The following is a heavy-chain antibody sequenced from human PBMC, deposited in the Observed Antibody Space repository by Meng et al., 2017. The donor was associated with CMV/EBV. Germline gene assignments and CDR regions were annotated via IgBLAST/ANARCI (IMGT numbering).Heavy chain of an antibody. V-gene: IGHV1-69*13. CDR2: ITPIFGVA. Sequence: SVKVSCKASGVTFSSCTLSWVRQAPGQGLEWMGGITPIFGVAQYAQNFQGRVTITADEYTNTAYMEVSSLRSEDTAVYYCATGATTGRFRVDYWGQGTLVTVSS. CDR1: GVTFSSCT. J-gene: IGHJ4*02. D-gene: IGHD1-26*01. CDR3: ATGATTGRFRVDY.